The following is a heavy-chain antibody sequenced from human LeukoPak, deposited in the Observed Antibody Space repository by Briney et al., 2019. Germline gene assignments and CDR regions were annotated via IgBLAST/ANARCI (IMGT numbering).Heavy chain of an antibody. Sequence: PSETLSLTCAVSGGSISSSNWWSWVRQPPGKGLEWIGEIYHSGSTNYNPSLKSRVTISVDKFRNQFSLKLSSVTAADTAVYYCARTVAAAGSWYFDYWGQGTLVTVSS. D-gene: IGHD6-13*01. CDR1: GGSISSSNW. CDR2: IYHSGST. CDR3: ARTVAAAGSWYFDY. J-gene: IGHJ4*02. V-gene: IGHV4-4*02.